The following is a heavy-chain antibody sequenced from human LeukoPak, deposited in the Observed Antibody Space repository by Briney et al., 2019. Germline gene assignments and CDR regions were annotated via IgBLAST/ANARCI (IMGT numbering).Heavy chain of an antibody. CDR3: AKEGRSGYYYFDY. CDR2: MSYDGGNK. Sequence: GGSLRLSCAASGFTFSSYGMHWVRQAPGKGLEWVAAMSYDGGNKYYADSVKGRFTLSGDNSKNTLYLQMNSLRAEDTALYFCAKEGRSGYYYFDYWGQGTLVTVSS. D-gene: IGHD3-3*01. CDR1: GFTFSSYG. V-gene: IGHV3-30*18. J-gene: IGHJ4*02.